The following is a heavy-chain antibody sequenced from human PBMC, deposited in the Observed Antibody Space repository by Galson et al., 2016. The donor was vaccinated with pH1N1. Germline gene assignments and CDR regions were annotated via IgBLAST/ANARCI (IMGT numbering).Heavy chain of an antibody. CDR2: IDWDDEK. Sequence: PALVKPPQTLKLTCTFSGFSLRTFGVRVSWIRQSPGKALEWLARIDWDDEKFYSPSLETRLTISKDTSKDQVVLTMTNMDPVDTGTYYCARMGVASGGRYYYGMDVWGQGTTVTVSS. V-gene: IGHV2-70*04. CDR3: ARMGVASGGRYYYGMDV. CDR1: GFSLRTFGVR. D-gene: IGHD3-10*01. J-gene: IGHJ6*02.